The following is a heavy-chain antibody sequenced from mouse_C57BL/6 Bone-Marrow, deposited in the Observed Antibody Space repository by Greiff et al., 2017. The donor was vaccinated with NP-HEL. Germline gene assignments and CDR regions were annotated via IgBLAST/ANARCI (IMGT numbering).Heavy chain of an antibody. J-gene: IGHJ1*03. Sequence: EVKLVESGPGLVKPSQSLSLTCSVTGYSITSGYYWNWIRQFPGNKLEWMGYISYDGSNNYNPSLKNRISITRDTSKNQFFLKLNSVTTEDTATYYCAICHYYGSSPYWYFDVWGTGTTVTFSS. CDR1: GYSITSGYY. V-gene: IGHV3-6*01. CDR3: AICHYYGSSPYWYFDV. CDR2: ISYDGSN. D-gene: IGHD1-1*01.